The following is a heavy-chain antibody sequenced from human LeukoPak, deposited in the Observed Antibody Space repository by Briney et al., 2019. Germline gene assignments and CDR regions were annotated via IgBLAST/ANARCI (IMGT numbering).Heavy chain of an antibody. D-gene: IGHD3-9*01. V-gene: IGHV3-53*01. Sequence: PGGSLRLSCAVSGFSVTNNYMSWVRQAPGKGLEWVSVFYVGGATYYADSVKGRFTISRDNSENTLYLQMKSLRAEDTAVYYCARDCHDISTGYSRPDAFDIWGQGTMVTVSS. J-gene: IGHJ3*02. CDR1: GFSVTNNY. CDR2: FYVGGAT. CDR3: ARDCHDISTGYSRPDAFDI.